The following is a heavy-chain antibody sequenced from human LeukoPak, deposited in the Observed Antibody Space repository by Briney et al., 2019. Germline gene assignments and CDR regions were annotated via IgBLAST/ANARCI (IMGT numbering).Heavy chain of an antibody. CDR1: GFTFSNYN. D-gene: IGHD4-23*01. CDR3: AKWIVVTAPFDY. Sequence: GGSLRLSCADSGFTFSNYNMSWVRQAPGKGLEWVSAISGSGGSTYYADSVKGRFTISRDNSKNTLYLQMNSLRAEDTAVYYCAKWIVVTAPFDYWGQGTLVTVSS. J-gene: IGHJ4*02. V-gene: IGHV3-23*01. CDR2: ISGSGGST.